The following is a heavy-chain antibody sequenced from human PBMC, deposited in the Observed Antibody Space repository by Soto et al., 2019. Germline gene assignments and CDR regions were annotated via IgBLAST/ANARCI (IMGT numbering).Heavy chain of an antibody. CDR1: GCSISSSSYY. D-gene: IGHD3-10*01. J-gene: IGHJ6*02. CDR3: ARFSYGSGSYYSYYYGMDV. CDR2: IYYSGST. Sequence: SETLSLTCTFSGCSISSSSYYWGWIRQPPGKGLEWIGSIYYSGSTNYNPSLKSRVTISVDTSKNQFSLKLSSVTAADTAVYYCARFSYGSGSYYSYYYGMDVWGQGTTVTVSS. V-gene: IGHV4-39*07.